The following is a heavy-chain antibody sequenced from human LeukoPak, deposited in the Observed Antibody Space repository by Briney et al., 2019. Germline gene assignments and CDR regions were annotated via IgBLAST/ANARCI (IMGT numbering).Heavy chain of an antibody. D-gene: IGHD2-2*02. CDR1: GGSFSGYY. CDR3: ARAPTYLQFDP. V-gene: IGHV4-34*01. CDR2: INHSGST. Sequence: SETLSLTCAVYGGSFSGYYWSWIRQPPGKGLEWIGEINHSGSTNYNPSLKSRVTISVDTSKNQFSLKLSSVTAADTAVYYCARAPTYLQFDPWGQGTLVTVSS. J-gene: IGHJ5*02.